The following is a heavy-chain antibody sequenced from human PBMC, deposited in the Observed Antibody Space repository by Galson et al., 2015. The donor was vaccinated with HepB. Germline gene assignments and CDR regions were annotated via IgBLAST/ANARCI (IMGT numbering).Heavy chain of an antibody. J-gene: IGHJ4*01. CDR1: GYIFNSYY. CDR3: ANALGYDDSSGYYI. D-gene: IGHD3-22*01. Sequence: LVQVCCKAGGYIFNSYYLHCVRQAPGPGLEWMGIISPSGGSTSYEQKFQGRVTMTSDTSKSTVYMELSSLRSDDTAVYYCANALGYDDSSGYYIWGQGTLVTVSS. CDR2: ISPSGGST. V-gene: IGHV1-46*03.